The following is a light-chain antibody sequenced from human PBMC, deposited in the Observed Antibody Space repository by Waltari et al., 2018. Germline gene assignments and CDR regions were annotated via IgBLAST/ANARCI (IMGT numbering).Light chain of an antibody. CDR2: ADS. CDR3: FSTDNSGNQRV. CDR1: ALPKKY. V-gene: IGLV3-10*01. Sequence: SYELTQPPSLSVFPGQTARLTCPGAALPKKYAVWYKQKSGQATVLVINADSKRPPGIPEGFSGSSSGTMATLTIRGVQVEDEGDYYCFSTDNSGNQRVFGGGTTLTVL. J-gene: IGLJ3*02.